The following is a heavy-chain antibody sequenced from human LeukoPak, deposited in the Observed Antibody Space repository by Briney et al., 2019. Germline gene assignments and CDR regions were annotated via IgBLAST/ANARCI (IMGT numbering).Heavy chain of an antibody. CDR3: AREDIDSRVL. CDR2: MRYDGSSK. D-gene: IGHD4/OR15-4a*01. J-gene: IGHJ4*02. V-gene: IGHV3-30*02. CDR1: GFSFSNSG. Sequence: GGSLRLSCAASGFSFSNSGMHWVRQAPGKGLEWVAFMRYDGSSKFYTDSVKGRFTISRDNSKNTLYLQMNSLRAEDTAVYYCAREDIDSRVLWGQGTLVTVSS.